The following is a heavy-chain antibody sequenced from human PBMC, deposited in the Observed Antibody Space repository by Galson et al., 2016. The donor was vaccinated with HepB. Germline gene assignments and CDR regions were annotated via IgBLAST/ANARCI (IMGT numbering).Heavy chain of an antibody. CDR2: IYTSGAT. J-gene: IGHJ2*01. D-gene: IGHD1-26*01. Sequence: SLRLSCAASGFTIRDNYINWVRQAPGKGLEWVSIIYTSGATYYADSVEGRVTVSSHDSENTVYLQMNSLRVDDTAVYYCARLPWDSYQWYFDLWGRGTPVSVSS. CDR1: GFTIRDNY. CDR3: ARLPWDSYQWYFDL. V-gene: IGHV3-53*04.